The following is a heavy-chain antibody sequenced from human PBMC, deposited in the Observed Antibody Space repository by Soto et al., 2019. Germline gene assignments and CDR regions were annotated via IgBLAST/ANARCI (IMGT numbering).Heavy chain of an antibody. D-gene: IGHD3-10*01. V-gene: IGHV4-30-4*01. CDR1: GGSITNDNYY. Sequence: SETLSLTCTVSGGSITNDNYYWSWIRQPPGKGLEWIAYIYYSGSAYYNPSLKSRVIMSVDTSKSQFSLNLLSVTAADTAVYYCVRCFGSGRNWFDPWGQGTLATVSS. CDR2: IYYSGSA. J-gene: IGHJ5*02. CDR3: VRCFGSGRNWFDP.